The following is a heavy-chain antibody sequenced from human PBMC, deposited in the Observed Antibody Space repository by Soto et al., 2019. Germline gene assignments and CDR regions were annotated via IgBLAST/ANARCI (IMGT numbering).Heavy chain of an antibody. J-gene: IGHJ6*03. V-gene: IGHV3-21*01. CDR3: ASFIPHFHYYSYYMDV. CDR1: GFTFSSYS. Sequence: EVQLVESGGGLDKPGGSLRLSCAASGFTFSSYSMNWVRQAPGKGLEWVSSISSSSSYIYYADSVKGRLTISRDNANNSLSLQMNSLRAEDTAVYYCASFIPHFHYYSYYMDVWGKGTTVTVSS. CDR2: ISSSSSYI. D-gene: IGHD2-21*01.